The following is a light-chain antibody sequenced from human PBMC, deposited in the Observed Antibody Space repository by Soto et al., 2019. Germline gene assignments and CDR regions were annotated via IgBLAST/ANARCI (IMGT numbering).Light chain of an antibody. V-gene: IGLV3-1*01. Sequence: SSELTQPPSVSVSPGQTASITCSGDKVGVKYACWYQQKPGQSPVLVIYQDSKRPSGIPEQFSGSTSANTATLTISGTQAMDEADYYCQAWDSSTAVFGGGTKLTVL. CDR1: KVGVKY. CDR3: QAWDSSTAV. J-gene: IGLJ2*01. CDR2: QDS.